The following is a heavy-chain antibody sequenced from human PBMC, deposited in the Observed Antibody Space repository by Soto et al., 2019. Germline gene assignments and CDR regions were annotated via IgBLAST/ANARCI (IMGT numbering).Heavy chain of an antibody. Sequence: QVQLQQWGAGLLKPSETLSLTCAVNGGSFSGYQWSWIRQTPGKGLEWIGGINDSGDINYTPSPQIQVTILVDSRKQGIPLGLRSLTAAATAVYSCAGVLILWFGEFSRRQGYSYYIAVWGKGATVTVSS. CDR3: AGVLILWFGEFSRRQGYSYYIAV. V-gene: IGHV4-34*01. CDR1: GGSFSGYQ. J-gene: IGHJ6*03. CDR2: INDSGDI. D-gene: IGHD3-10*01.